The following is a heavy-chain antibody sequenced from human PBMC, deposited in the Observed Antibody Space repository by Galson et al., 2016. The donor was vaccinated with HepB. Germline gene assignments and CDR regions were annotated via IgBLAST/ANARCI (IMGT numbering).Heavy chain of an antibody. Sequence: SLRLSCAASGFSFSNYAMNWVRQAPGKGLELVSFISRSGRAKSYADSVKGRFTVSRVNAENSLYLQMDSLRDEDTAVYYCATDPTYDSSNHWGRGTLVSVSS. CDR2: ISRSGRAK. CDR1: GFSFSNYA. V-gene: IGHV3-48*02. CDR3: ATDPTYDSSNH. J-gene: IGHJ5*02. D-gene: IGHD3-22*01.